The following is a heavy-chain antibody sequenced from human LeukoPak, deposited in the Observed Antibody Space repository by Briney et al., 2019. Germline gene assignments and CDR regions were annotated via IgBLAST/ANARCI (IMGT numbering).Heavy chain of an antibody. CDR2: IIPIFGTA. CDR1: GGTFSSYA. J-gene: IGHJ4*02. D-gene: IGHD3-22*01. Sequence: PVKVSCKASGGTFSSYAISWVRQAPGQGLEWMGGIIPIFGTANYAQKFQGRVTITTDESTSTAYMELSSLRSEDTAVYYCARIGRYYYDSSGYSDYWGQGTLVTVSS. V-gene: IGHV1-69*05. CDR3: ARIGRYYYDSSGYSDY.